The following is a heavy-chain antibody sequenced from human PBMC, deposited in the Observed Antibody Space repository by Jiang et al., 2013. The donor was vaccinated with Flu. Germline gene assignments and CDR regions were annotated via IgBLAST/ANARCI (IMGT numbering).Heavy chain of an antibody. Sequence: VQLVESGGGLVKPGGSLRLSCEASGFTFSDYYMSWVRQAPGKGLEWVSLISTTGAYTNFADSIKGRFSISRDNAKNSLYLQINSLRAEDTAVYYCARDRHWDDLSQSFQHWGQGT. V-gene: IGHV3-11*06. CDR1: GFTFSDYY. D-gene: IGHD1-1*01. J-gene: IGHJ1*01. CDR2: ISTTGAYT. CDR3: ARDRHWDDLSQSFQH.